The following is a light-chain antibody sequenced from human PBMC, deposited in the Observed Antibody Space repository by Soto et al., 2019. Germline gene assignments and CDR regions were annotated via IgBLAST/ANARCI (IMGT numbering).Light chain of an antibody. CDR2: GAS. Sequence: VMTQSPGTLSVSPGERATLSCRASESVTTNLAWYQQKPGQAPRLLIYGASTRATGVPARFSGSGSGTEFTLTISSLQSEDFAIYYCQRYNNWPPWTFGQGTKVEIK. CDR1: ESVTTN. J-gene: IGKJ1*01. V-gene: IGKV3-15*01. CDR3: QRYNNWPPWT.